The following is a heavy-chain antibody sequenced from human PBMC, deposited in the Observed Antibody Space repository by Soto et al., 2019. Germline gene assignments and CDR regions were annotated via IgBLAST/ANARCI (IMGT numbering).Heavy chain of an antibody. J-gene: IGHJ4*02. D-gene: IGHD3-10*01. CDR1: GGSFSGYY. V-gene: IGHV4-34*01. Sequence: QVQLQQWGAGLLKPSETLSLTCAVYGGSFSGYYWSWIRQPPGKGLEWIGEIYHSGSTNYNPSLKSRVTISVDTSKNQFSLKLSSVTAADTAVYYCARKPNSWPTMVRGVLYYFDYWGQGTLVTVSS. CDR2: IYHSGST. CDR3: ARKPNSWPTMVRGVLYYFDY.